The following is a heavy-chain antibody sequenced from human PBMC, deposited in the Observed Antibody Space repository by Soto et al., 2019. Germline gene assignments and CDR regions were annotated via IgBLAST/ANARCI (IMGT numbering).Heavy chain of an antibody. Sequence: GGSLRLSCAASGFTFSSYAMSWVRQAPGKGLEWVSAISGSGGSTYYADSVKGRFTISRDNSKNTLYLQMNSLRAEDTAVYYCAKGRYSSGWSPFDYWGQGTLVTVPQ. CDR3: AKGRYSSGWSPFDY. CDR2: ISGSGGST. D-gene: IGHD6-19*01. J-gene: IGHJ4*02. V-gene: IGHV3-23*01. CDR1: GFTFSSYA.